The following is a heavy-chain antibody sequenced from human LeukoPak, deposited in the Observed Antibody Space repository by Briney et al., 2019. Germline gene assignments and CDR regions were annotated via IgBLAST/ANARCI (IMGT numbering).Heavy chain of an antibody. CDR2: IWYDGSNK. Sequence: GRSLRLSCAASGFAFSSYGMHWVRQAPGKGLEWVAVIWYDGSNKYYADSVKGRFTISRDNSKNTLYLQMNSLRGEDRAVYYCARGVVPAAYYFDYWGQGTLVTVS. CDR1: GFAFSSYG. J-gene: IGHJ4*02. D-gene: IGHD2-2*01. V-gene: IGHV3-33*01. CDR3: ARGVVPAAYYFDY.